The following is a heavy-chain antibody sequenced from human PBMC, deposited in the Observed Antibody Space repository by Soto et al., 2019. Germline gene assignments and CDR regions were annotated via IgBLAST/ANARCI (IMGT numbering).Heavy chain of an antibody. V-gene: IGHV2-26*01. J-gene: IGHJ4*02. CDR3: ARISRLSAAGNPMTQVDF. D-gene: IGHD6-13*01. CDR2: IFSNDEK. CDR1: GFSLSNARMG. Sequence: SGPTLVNPTETLTLTCTVSGFSLSNARMGVSWIRQPPGKALEWLAHIFSNDEKSYSTSLKSRLTISKDTSKSQVVLTMTNMDPVDTATYYCARISRLSAAGNPMTQVDFWGQGTLVTVSS.